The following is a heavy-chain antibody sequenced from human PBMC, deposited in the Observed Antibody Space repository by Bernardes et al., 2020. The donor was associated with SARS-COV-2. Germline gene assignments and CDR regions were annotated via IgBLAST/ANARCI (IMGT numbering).Heavy chain of an antibody. CDR2: MGSSGGSR. D-gene: IGHD3-10*01. CDR3: AKVLWFGELLLNLSFDY. Sequence: PCCASSYTPWRTAPLKGASQTRAGGEGKSVAMGSSGGSRYYADSVRGRFTISRDNSKNTLYLQMNSLRAEDTAVYYCAKVLWFGELLLNLSFDYWGQGTLATVSS. V-gene: IGHV3-23*01. J-gene: IGHJ4*02. CDR1: YTPWRTAP.